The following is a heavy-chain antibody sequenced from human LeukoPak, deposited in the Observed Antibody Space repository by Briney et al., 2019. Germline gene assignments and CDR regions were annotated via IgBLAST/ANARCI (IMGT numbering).Heavy chain of an antibody. CDR1: GFTFSSYA. J-gene: IGHJ6*03. V-gene: IGHV3-64*01. D-gene: IGHD3-10*01. CDR3: ARSRGLDVHYYYYMDV. CDR2: ITSDGGRT. Sequence: PGGSLRLSCAASGFTFSSYAVHWVRQAPGKGLEYVSAITSDGGRTYYANSVKGRFTISRDNSKNTLYLQMGSLRAEGMAVYHCARSRGLDVHYYYYMDVWGKGTTVTVSS.